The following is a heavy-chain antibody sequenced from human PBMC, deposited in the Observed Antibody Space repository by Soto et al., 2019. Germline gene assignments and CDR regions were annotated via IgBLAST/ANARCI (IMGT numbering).Heavy chain of an antibody. CDR2: INYSGNT. CDR1: GGSMTTYY. V-gene: IGHV4-59*01. Sequence: QVQLQESGPGLMKPSETLSLTCTVSGGSMTTYYWGWIRQPPGKGLEWIGYINYSGNTKYNTSLKCRVTISVDTSKNQFSLKLTSVTAADTAVYYCARSYCRDGVRCNWFDPWGQGTLVTVSS. CDR3: ARSYCRDGVRCNWFDP. D-gene: IGHD2-15*01. J-gene: IGHJ5*02.